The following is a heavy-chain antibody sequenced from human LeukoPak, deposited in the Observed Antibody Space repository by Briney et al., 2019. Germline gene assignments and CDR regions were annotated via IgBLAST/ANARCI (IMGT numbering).Heavy chain of an antibody. J-gene: IGHJ4*02. D-gene: IGHD4-23*01. CDR1: GYTFTGYY. V-gene: IGHV1-2*02. CDR3: AREFSVAHPHLDY. Sequence: GASVKVSCKASGYTFTGYYMHWVRQAPGQGLEWMGWINPNSGGTNYAQKFQGRVTMTRDTSISTAYMELSRLRSDDTAVYYCAREFSVAHPHLDYWGQGILVTVSS. CDR2: INPNSGGT.